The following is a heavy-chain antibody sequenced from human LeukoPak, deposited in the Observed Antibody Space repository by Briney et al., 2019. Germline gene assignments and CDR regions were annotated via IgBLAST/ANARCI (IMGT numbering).Heavy chain of an antibody. CDR3: ARDPGDYSGWFDP. CDR1: GFSVSLNY. J-gene: IGHJ5*02. Sequence: PGGSLTLSCAASGFSVSLNYMNWVRQAPGKGLEWVSILYSGSDTYYADSVKGRFTISRDNSKNMLFLHMNSLRAEDTAVYYCARDPGDYSGWFDPWGQGTLVTVSS. CDR2: LYSGSDT. D-gene: IGHD4-17*01. V-gene: IGHV3-53*01.